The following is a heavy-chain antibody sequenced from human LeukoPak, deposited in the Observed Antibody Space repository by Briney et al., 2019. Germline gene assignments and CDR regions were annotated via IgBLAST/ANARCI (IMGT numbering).Heavy chain of an antibody. CDR2: IYYSGST. V-gene: IGHV4-39*07. J-gene: IGHJ6*02. D-gene: IGHD3-10*01. CDR1: GGSISSSSYY. CDR3: ARGRFGELLPDYYYGMDV. Sequence: SETLSLTCTVSGGSISSSSYYWGWIRQPPGKGLEWIGSIYYSGSTYYNPSLKSRVTISVDTSKNQFSLKLSSVTAADTAVYYCARGRFGELLPDYYYGMDVWGQGTTVAVSS.